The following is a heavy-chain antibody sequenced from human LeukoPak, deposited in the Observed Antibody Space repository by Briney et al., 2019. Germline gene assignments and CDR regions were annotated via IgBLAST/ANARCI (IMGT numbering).Heavy chain of an antibody. CDR3: ARGLGVLPAATTLAY. D-gene: IGHD2-2*01. CDR2: INPNSGGT. J-gene: IGHJ4*02. Sequence: ASVKVSCKASGYTFTGYYMHWVRQAPGQGLEWMGWINPNSGGTNYPQKFQGRVTMTRDTSISTAYMEVTRLTSDDTAVYYCARGLGVLPAATTLAYWGQGTLVTVSS. CDR1: GYTFTGYY. V-gene: IGHV1-2*02.